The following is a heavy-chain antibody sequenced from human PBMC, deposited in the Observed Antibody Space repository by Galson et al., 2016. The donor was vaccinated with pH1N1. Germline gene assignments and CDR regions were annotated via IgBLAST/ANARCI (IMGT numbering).Heavy chain of an antibody. J-gene: IGHJ5*02. CDR2: ITGSGTTP. CDR1: GFTFRTYD. Sequence: SLRLSCAASGFTFRTYDMTWVRQAPGKGLDWVSSITGSGTTPSYADSVKGRFTISRDNSKKALCLQMNSLRADDTAFYYCAKISTIPGVLIDPWGQGTLVTVSS. CDR3: AKISTIPGVLIDP. V-gene: IGHV3-23*01. D-gene: IGHD2-8*01.